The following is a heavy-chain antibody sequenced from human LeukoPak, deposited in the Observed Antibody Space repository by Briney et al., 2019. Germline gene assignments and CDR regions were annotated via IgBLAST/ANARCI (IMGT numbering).Heavy chain of an antibody. V-gene: IGHV1-3*03. D-gene: IGHD6-19*01. CDR3: ARAYSMNSGWYGGVDY. CDR2: INAGNGNT. Sequence: GASVTVSCKASGYTFTSYAMHWVRQAPGQRLEWMGWINAGNGNTKYSQEFQGRVTITRDTSTSTAYMELSSLRSEDMAVYYCARAYSMNSGWYGGVDYWGQGTLVTVSS. CDR1: GYTFTSYA. J-gene: IGHJ4*02.